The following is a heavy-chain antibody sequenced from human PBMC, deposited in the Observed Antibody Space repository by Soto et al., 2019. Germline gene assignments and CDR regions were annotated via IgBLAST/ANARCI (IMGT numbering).Heavy chain of an antibody. CDR1: GFTFSSYS. D-gene: IGHD4-4*01. CDR3: ARDHTVTTYFYYYGMDV. CDR2: ISSSSSYI. J-gene: IGHJ6*02. Sequence: NPGGSLRLSCAASGFTFSSYSMNWVRQAPGKGLEWVSSISSSSSYIYYADSVKGRFTISRDNAKNSLYLQMNSLRAEDTAVYYCARDHTVTTYFYYYGMDVWGQGTTVTVSS. V-gene: IGHV3-21*01.